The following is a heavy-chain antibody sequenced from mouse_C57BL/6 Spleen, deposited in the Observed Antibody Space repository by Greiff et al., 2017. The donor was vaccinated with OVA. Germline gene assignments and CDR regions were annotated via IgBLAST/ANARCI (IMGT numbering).Heavy chain of an antibody. J-gene: IGHJ2*01. V-gene: IGHV1-39*01. D-gene: IGHD1-1*01. CDR2: INPNYGTT. CDR3: ARGGAYGSSLFDY. CDR1: GYSFTDYN. Sequence: VQLQQSGPELVKPGASVKISCKASGYSFTDYNMNWVKQSHGKSLEWIGVINPNYGTTSYNQKFKGKATLTVDQSSSTAYMQLNSLTSEDSAVYDCARGGAYGSSLFDYWGQGTTLTVSS.